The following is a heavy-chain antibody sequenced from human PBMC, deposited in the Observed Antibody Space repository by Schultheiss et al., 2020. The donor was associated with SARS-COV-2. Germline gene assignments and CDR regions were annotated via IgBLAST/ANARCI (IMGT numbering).Heavy chain of an antibody. J-gene: IGHJ4*02. Sequence: ASVKVSCKASGYTFTSYYMHWVRQAPGQGLEWMGIINPSGGSTSYAQKFQGRVTMTRDTSTSTVYMELSSLRAEDTAVYYCARDIVVVAATGLGSDYWGQGTLVTVSS. CDR2: INPSGGST. CDR1: GYTFTSYY. CDR3: ARDIVVVAATGLGSDY. V-gene: IGHV1-46*01. D-gene: IGHD2-15*01.